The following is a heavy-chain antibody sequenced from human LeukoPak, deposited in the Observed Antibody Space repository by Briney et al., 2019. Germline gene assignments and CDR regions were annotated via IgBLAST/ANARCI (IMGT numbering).Heavy chain of an antibody. CDR3: ARVSGIVVYYFDY. Sequence: ASVKVSCKASGYTFTSYWIQWVRRAPGQGLEWMGLINPDGGSTAYAHRFQGRVTMTRDTSTSTVYMDFSSLRSEDTAVYYCARVSGIVVYYFDYWGQGTLVTVSS. J-gene: IGHJ4*02. D-gene: IGHD1-26*01. CDR2: INPDGGST. CDR1: GYTFTSYW. V-gene: IGHV1-46*01.